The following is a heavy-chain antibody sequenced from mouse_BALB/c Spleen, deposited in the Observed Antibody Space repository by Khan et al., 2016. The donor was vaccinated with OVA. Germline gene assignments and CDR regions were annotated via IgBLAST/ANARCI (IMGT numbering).Heavy chain of an antibody. J-gene: IGHJ3*01. CDR2: LYWGDEK. CDR3: ARNVYEYDPWFAY. Sequence: QVTLKESGPGILQPSQTLSLTCSFSGFSLSTSGMGVSWIRQPSGKGLEWLAHLYWGDEKRYNPSLKSRLTISTDTSRNPVFIKINRVDTADTAPYNDARNVYEYDPWFAYWGQGTLVTVSA. V-gene: IGHV8-12*01. CDR1: GFSLSTSGMG. D-gene: IGHD2-4*01.